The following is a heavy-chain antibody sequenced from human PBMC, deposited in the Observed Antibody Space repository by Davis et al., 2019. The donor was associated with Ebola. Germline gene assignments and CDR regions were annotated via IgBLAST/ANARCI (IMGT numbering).Heavy chain of an antibody. Sequence: SGPTLVKPTETLTLTCTVSGFSLNNARMGVSWIRQPPGKALEWLAHIFSNDEKPYSTSLKSRLTISKDTSKSQVVLTMTNMDPVDTATYYCARIRDYYGSGSYYSYYYMDVWGKGTTVTVSS. J-gene: IGHJ6*03. V-gene: IGHV2-26*01. CDR2: IFSNDEK. CDR3: ARIRDYYGSGSYYSYYYMDV. CDR1: GFSLNNARMG. D-gene: IGHD3-10*01.